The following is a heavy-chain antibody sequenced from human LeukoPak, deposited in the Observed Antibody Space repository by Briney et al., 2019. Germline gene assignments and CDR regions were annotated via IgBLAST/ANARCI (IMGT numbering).Heavy chain of an antibody. Sequence: PSETLSLTCAVYGGSFSGYYWSWIRQPPGKGLEWIGEISHSGSTNYNPSLKSRVTISVDTSKNQFSLKLSSVTAADTAVYYCARRGFGELLNYYYGMDVWGKGTTVTVSS. J-gene: IGHJ6*04. D-gene: IGHD3-10*01. CDR3: ARRGFGELLNYYYGMDV. CDR1: GGSFSGYY. V-gene: IGHV4-34*01. CDR2: ISHSGST.